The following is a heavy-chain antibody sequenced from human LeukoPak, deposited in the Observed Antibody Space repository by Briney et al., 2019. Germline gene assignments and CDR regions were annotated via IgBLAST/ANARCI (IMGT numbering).Heavy chain of an antibody. Sequence: GGSLRLSCAASGFTVSNNYMSWVRQAPGKGLEWVSLIYSGGSTYYADSVKGRFTISRDNSKNTLYLQMNSLRVEDTAVYYCARDPTSRVTTVTTDAFDIWGQVTMVTVSS. CDR1: GFTVSNNY. CDR2: IYSGGST. V-gene: IGHV3-53*01. CDR3: ARDPTSRVTTVTTDAFDI. D-gene: IGHD4-17*01. J-gene: IGHJ3*02.